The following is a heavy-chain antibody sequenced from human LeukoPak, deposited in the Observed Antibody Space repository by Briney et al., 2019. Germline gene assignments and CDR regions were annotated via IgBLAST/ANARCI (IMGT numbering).Heavy chain of an antibody. CDR3: ARGEYCSSTSCYQY. V-gene: IGHV1-2*02. Sequence: ASVKVSYKASGYTFTGYYMHWVRQAPGQGLEWMGWINPNSGGTNYAQKFQGRVTMTRDTSISTAYMELSRLRSDDTAVYYCARGEYCSSTSCYQYWGQGTLVTVSS. D-gene: IGHD2-2*01. CDR1: GYTFTGYY. J-gene: IGHJ4*02. CDR2: INPNSGGT.